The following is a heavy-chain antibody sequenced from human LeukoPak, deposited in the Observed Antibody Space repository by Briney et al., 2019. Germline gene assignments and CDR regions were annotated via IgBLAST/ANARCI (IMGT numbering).Heavy chain of an antibody. V-gene: IGHV3-23*01. D-gene: IGHD6-13*01. CDR1: GFTFSSYA. CDR2: ISGSGGST. CDR3: AKLIHGSSWYSPKTYYFDY. Sequence: GGSLRLSCAASGFTFSSYAMSWVRQAPGKGLEWVSAISGSGGSTYYADSVKGRFTISRDNSKNTLYLQMNSLRAKDTAVYYCAKLIHGSSWYSPKTYYFDYWGQGTLVTVSS. J-gene: IGHJ4*02.